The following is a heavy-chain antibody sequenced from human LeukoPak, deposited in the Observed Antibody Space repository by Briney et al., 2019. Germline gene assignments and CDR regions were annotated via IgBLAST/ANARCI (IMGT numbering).Heavy chain of an antibody. D-gene: IGHD4-17*01. V-gene: IGHV1-69*05. CDR3: ARDRVHTVTSHDDAFDI. J-gene: IGHJ3*02. Sequence: SVKVSCKASGGTFSSYAISWVRQAPGQGLEWMGRIIPIFGTANYAQKFQGRVTITTDESTSTAYMELSSLRSEDTAVYYCARDRVHTVTSHDDAFDIWGQGAMVTVSS. CDR2: IIPIFGTA. CDR1: GGTFSSYA.